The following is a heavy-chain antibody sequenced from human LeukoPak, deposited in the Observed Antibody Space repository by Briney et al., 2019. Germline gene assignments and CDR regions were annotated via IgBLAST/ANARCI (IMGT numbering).Heavy chain of an antibody. Sequence: GASVKVSCKASGGTFSSYAISWVRQAPGQGLEWMGGIIPIFGTANYAQKFQGRVTITADESTSTAYMELSSLRSEDTAVYYCARVPTYSGSGWYHDGIYFDYWGQGTLVTVSS. CDR2: IIPIFGTA. CDR1: GGTFSSYA. V-gene: IGHV1-69*13. D-gene: IGHD6-19*01. CDR3: ARVPTYSGSGWYHDGIYFDY. J-gene: IGHJ4*02.